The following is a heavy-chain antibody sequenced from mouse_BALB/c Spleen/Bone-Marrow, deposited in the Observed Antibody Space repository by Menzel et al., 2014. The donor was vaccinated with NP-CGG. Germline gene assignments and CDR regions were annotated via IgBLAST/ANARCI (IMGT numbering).Heavy chain of an antibody. CDR2: IDPSDNET. D-gene: IGHD1-1*01. V-gene: IGHV1-61*01. CDR1: GYTFTTHW. CDR3: ARGGSSPAWFAY. J-gene: IGHJ3*01. Sequence: VQLQQSGAELVRPGASVKLSCKASGYTFTTHWVNWIKQRPGQGLKWIGRIDPSDNETHYNQKFKDKAMLTVDKSSNTAYMQLSSLTSEDSAVYYCARGGSSPAWFAYWGQGTLVTVSA.